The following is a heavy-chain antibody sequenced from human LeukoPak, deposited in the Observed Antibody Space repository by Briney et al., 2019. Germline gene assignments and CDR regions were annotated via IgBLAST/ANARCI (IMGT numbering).Heavy chain of an antibody. Sequence: GESLKISCKGSGYSFSNYWIGWVRQMPGKGLEWMGIIYPGDPDTRYSPSFQGQVTISADKSISTAYLQWSSLKASDTAMYYCVRPPQYSSSWHHFDCWGQGTLVTVSS. CDR3: VRPPQYSSSWHHFDC. J-gene: IGHJ4*02. CDR1: GYSFSNYW. D-gene: IGHD6-13*01. CDR2: IYPGDPDT. V-gene: IGHV5-51*01.